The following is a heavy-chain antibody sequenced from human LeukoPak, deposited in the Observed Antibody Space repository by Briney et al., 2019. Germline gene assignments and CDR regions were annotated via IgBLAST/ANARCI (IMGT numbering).Heavy chain of an antibody. CDR1: GFTFNRYW. D-gene: IGHD5-12*01. Sequence: GGSLRLSCAASGFTFNRYWMSWVRQAPGKGLEWVANIKQDGSEKYYVDSVKGRFTISRDNAKNSLYLQMNSLRAEDTAVYYCARVEASGYDYGGFDYWGQGTLVPVPS. J-gene: IGHJ4*02. V-gene: IGHV3-7*01. CDR3: ARVEASGYDYGGFDY. CDR2: IKQDGSEK.